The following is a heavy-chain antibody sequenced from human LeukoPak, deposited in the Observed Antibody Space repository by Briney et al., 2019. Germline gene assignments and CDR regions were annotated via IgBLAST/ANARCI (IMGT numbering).Heavy chain of an antibody. J-gene: IGHJ4*02. D-gene: IGHD3-22*01. CDR2: INPSSGGT. CDR3: ARESEYYDSSGYSYYFDY. V-gene: IGHV1-2*02. CDR1: GYTFTGYY. Sequence: ASVKVSCKASGYTFTGYYMHWVRQAPGQGLEWMGWINPSSGGTNYAQKFQGRVTMTRDTSISTAYMELSRLRSDDTAVYYCARESEYYDSSGYSYYFDYWGQGTLVTVSS.